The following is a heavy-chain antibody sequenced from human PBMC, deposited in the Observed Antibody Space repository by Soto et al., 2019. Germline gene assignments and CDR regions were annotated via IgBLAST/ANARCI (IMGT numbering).Heavy chain of an antibody. D-gene: IGHD1-1*01. J-gene: IGHJ6*02. CDR1: GGTFSSSA. Sequence: QVQLVQSGAEMKEPGSSVKVSCKTSGGTFSSSAISWLRQAPGQGLEWMGGIIPLFRTPDYAQKFQGRVTIAADGSTSTDYMELSSLRSEDTAVYYCERDTDRLQLGGNYYYILDVWGQGTTITVSS. CDR3: ERDTDRLQLGGNYYYILDV. V-gene: IGHV1-69*12. CDR2: IIPLFRTP.